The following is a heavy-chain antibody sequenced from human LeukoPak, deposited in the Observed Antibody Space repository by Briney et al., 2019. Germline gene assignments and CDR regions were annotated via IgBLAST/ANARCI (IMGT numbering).Heavy chain of an antibody. V-gene: IGHV3-30*04. CDR1: GFTFSSYA. Sequence: GRSLRLSCAASGFTFSSYAMHWVRQAPGKGLEWVAAVSYDGSDKYYADSVKGRFTISRDNSRNTLYLQMNCLRAEDTAVYYCARDSPTSWGSGWYYFEYWGQGTLVTVSS. D-gene: IGHD6-13*01. J-gene: IGHJ4*02. CDR3: ARDSPTSWGSGWYYFEY. CDR2: VSYDGSDK.